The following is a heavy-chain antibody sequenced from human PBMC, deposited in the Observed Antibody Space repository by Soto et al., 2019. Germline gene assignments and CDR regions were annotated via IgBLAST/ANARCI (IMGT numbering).Heavy chain of an antibody. CDR3: ALGSSSSFSSLHY. J-gene: IGHJ4*02. D-gene: IGHD6-6*01. CDR2: INWDGDFL. CDR1: GITFDDFA. Sequence: EVQLVESGGGLVQPGRSLRLSCAASGITFDDFAMHWVRQAPGKGLEWVSGINWDGDFLDYADSVKGRLTISRDKAKNSRYLQMSSLRREDTALYFCALGSSSSFSSLHYWGQGTLVNVSS. V-gene: IGHV3-9*01.